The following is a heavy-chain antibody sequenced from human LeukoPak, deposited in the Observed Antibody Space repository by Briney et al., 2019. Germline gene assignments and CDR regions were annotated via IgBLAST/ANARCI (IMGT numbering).Heavy chain of an antibody. CDR3: ARLGGISVTDYNMDV. CDR2: IYPGDSDT. J-gene: IGHJ6*03. CDR1: GYSFTSYW. D-gene: IGHD4-23*01. Sequence: GESLKISCKGSGYSFTSYWLGWVRQMPGKGLEWMGIIYPGDSDTRYSPSFQGQVTISADKSISTAYLQWSSLKGSDTAMYYCARLGGISVTDYNMDVWGKGTTVTVSS. V-gene: IGHV5-51*01.